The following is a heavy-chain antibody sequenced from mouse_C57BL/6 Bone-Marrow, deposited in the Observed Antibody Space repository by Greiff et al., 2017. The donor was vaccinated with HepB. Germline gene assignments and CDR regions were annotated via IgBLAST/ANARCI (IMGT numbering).Heavy chain of an antibody. Sequence: EVQVVESGGDLVKPGGSLKLSCVASGFTFSTSGMSWVRQTPDKRLEWVATINTGGTYTYYTDSVKGRFIISKDTAKNTLFLQMSSLKSEDSAIYFCARGRFDYYFDYWGQGTTLTVTS. V-gene: IGHV5-6*01. CDR3: ARGRFDYYFDY. CDR1: GFTFSTSG. J-gene: IGHJ2*01. CDR2: INTGGTYT. D-gene: IGHD2-14*01.